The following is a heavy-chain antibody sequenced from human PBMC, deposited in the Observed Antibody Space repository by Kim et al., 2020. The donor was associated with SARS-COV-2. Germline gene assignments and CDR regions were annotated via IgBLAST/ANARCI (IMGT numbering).Heavy chain of an antibody. D-gene: IGHD1-1*01. Sequence: SETLSLTCTVSVGSISSYYWSWIRQPPGRGLRWIGYIYSSGSTNYNPSLKSRVTISVDTSKNQFSLKLSSVTAADTAVYYCARSSDWNVNFDYWGQGTLVTVSS. CDR2: IYSSGST. V-gene: IGHV4-59*08. J-gene: IGHJ4*02. CDR3: ARSSDWNVNFDY. CDR1: VGSISSYY.